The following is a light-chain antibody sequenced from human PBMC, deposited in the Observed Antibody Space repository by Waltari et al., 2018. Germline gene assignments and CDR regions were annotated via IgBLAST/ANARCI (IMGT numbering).Light chain of an antibody. CDR1: NIGTKT. J-gene: IGLJ1*01. V-gene: IGLV3-21*04. Sequence: SYVLTQPPSLSVALGKTARIPCGGNNIGTKTVHWYQHKPGQAPVLLIYSDTDRPSGIPERFTGSKSGITATLTISTVEAGDEADYYCQVWDGSTDHYVFGSGTKVTV. CDR3: QVWDGSTDHYV. CDR2: SDT.